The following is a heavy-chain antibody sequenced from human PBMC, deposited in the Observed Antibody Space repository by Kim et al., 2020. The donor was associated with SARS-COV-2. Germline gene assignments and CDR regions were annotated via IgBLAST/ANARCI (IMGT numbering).Heavy chain of an antibody. CDR2: ISYDGSNK. Sequence: GGSLRLSCAASGFTFSSYAMHWVRQAPGKGLEGVAVISYDGSNKYYADSVKGRFTISRDNSKNTLYLQMNSLRAEDTAVYYCARVLTRIAAAGTFQHWGQGTLVTVSS. J-gene: IGHJ1*01. CDR1: GFTFSSYA. CDR3: ARVLTRIAAAGTFQH. D-gene: IGHD6-13*01. V-gene: IGHV3-30-3*01.